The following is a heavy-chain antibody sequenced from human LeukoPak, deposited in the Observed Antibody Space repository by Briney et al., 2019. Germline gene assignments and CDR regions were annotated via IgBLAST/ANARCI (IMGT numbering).Heavy chain of an antibody. CDR3: AKLTMIVVARFDY. CDR1: GFTFSNYA. D-gene: IGHD3-22*01. J-gene: IGHJ4*02. CDR2: ISSSGGST. Sequence: GGSLRLSCAASGFTFSNYAMSWVRQAPGKGLEWVSTISSSGGSTYYADSVKGRFTIYRDNSKDTLYLQMNSLRAEDTAVYYRAKLTMIVVARFDYWGQGTLVTVSS. V-gene: IGHV3-23*01.